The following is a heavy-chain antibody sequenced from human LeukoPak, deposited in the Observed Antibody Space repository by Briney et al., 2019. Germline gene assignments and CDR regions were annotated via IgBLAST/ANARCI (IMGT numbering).Heavy chain of an antibody. Sequence: GGSLRLSCAASGFTFSSYNMNWVRQAPGKGLEWVSYISSSSSTKYHADSVKGRFTISRDNDKISLYLQRNSLRAEDTAVYYCARDLKDGWYYFEYWGQGTLVTVSS. CDR3: ARDLKDGWYYFEY. D-gene: IGHD5-24*01. J-gene: IGHJ4*02. CDR2: ISSSSSTK. V-gene: IGHV3-48*01. CDR1: GFTFSSYN.